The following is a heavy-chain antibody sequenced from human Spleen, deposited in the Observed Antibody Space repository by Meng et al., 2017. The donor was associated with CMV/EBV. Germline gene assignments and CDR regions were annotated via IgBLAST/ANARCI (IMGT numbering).Heavy chain of an antibody. V-gene: IGHV3-30*04. CDR2: ISYDGSNK. CDR3: ARDPGSSGYYYYGMDV. CDR1: GFTFSSYA. J-gene: IGHJ6*02. Sequence: GGFLRLSCAASGFTFSSYAMHWVRQAPGKGLEWVAVISYDGSNKYYADSVKGRFTISRDNAKNSLYLQMNSLRAEDTAVYYCARDPGSSGYYYYGMDVWGQGTTVTVSS. D-gene: IGHD6-6*01.